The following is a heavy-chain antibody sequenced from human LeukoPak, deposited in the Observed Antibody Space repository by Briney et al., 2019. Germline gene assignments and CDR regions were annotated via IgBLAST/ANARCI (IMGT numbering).Heavy chain of an antibody. D-gene: IGHD3-22*01. V-gene: IGHV1-18*04. CDR2: ISTYNGNT. CDR1: GYIFTDYY. Sequence: WASVKVSCKASGYIFTDYYMHWVRQAPGQGLEWVGWISTYNGNTNYAEKFQDRVTMSTDTSTNTGYMEMRSLKSGDTAVYFCARARDSGGYASDIWGQGTMVTVSS. CDR3: ARARDSGGYASDI. J-gene: IGHJ3*02.